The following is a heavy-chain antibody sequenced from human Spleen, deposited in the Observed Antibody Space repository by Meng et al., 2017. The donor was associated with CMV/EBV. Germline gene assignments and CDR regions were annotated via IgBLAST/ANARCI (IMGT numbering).Heavy chain of an antibody. J-gene: IGHJ4*02. D-gene: IGHD4-23*01. CDR1: YIFTNYG. CDR2: ISVYNGNT. Sequence: YIFTNYGVNWVRQAPGQGLEWMGWISVYNGNTNYAQKFQGRVTVTADTSTSTAYMELRDLRSDDTAVYYCARDWIKGGNSYDDVDYWGQGTLVTVSS. CDR3: ARDWIKGGNSYDDVDY. V-gene: IGHV1-18*01.